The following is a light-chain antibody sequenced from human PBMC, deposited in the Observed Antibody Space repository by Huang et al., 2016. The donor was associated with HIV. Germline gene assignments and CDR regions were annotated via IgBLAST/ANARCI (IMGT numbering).Light chain of an antibody. CDR3: QQRSEWLT. J-gene: IGKJ4*01. CDR1: PSISTY. V-gene: IGKV3-11*01. Sequence: EIVLTQSPATLSLSPGERATLSCRASPSISTYLAWYQHRPGQSPRLLIYDASKRAGGVPTRFSGRGSGTDFTLTISSLEPEDFAVYFRQQRSEWLTFGGGTRVDI. CDR2: DAS.